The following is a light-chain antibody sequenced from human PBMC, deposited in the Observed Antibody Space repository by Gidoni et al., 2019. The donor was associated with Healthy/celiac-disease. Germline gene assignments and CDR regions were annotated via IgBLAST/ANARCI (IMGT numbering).Light chain of an antibody. CDR1: QSVSSN. J-gene: IGKJ2*04. CDR3: QQYNNWPQPMCS. Sequence: EIVMTQSPATLSVSPGERATLSCRASQSVSSNLAWYQQKPGQAPRLLIYGASTRATGIPARFSGSGSGTEFTLTISSLQSEDFAAYYCQQYNNWPQPMCSFGQGTKLEIK. V-gene: IGKV3-15*01. CDR2: GAS.